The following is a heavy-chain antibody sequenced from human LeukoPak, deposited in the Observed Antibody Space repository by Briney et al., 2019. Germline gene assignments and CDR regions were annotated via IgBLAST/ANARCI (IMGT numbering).Heavy chain of an antibody. J-gene: IGHJ6*02. CDR2: ISTSSTYL. CDR3: ARHEPVITLSSYYYGMDV. CDR1: GFTFSTYS. V-gene: IGHV3-21*01. D-gene: IGHD1-14*01. Sequence: PGGSLRLSCAASGFTFSTYSMNWVRQAPGKGLEWVSSISTSSTYLYYADSVKGRFTISRDNAKNSLYLQMNSLRAEDTAVYYCARHEPVITLSSYYYGMDVWGPGTTVTVSS.